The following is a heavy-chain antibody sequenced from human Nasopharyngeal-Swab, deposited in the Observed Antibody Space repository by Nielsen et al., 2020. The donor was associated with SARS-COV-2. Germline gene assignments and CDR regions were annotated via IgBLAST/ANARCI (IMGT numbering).Heavy chain of an antibody. CDR3: ARGLSPVGATNDAFDI. J-gene: IGHJ3*02. Sequence: VRQAPGKRLEWVSSISSSSSYIYYADSVKGRFTISRDNAKNSLYLQMNSLRAEDTAVYYCARGLSPVGATNDAFDIWGQGTMVTVSS. V-gene: IGHV3-21*01. CDR2: ISSSSSYI. D-gene: IGHD1-26*01.